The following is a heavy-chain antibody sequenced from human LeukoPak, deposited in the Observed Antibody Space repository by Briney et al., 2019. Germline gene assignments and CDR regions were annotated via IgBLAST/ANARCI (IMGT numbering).Heavy chain of an antibody. D-gene: IGHD3-10*01. J-gene: IGHJ3*02. Sequence: ASVKVSCKASGYTFTGYYMHWVRQAPGQGPEWMGWINPNSGGTNYAQKFQGRVTMTRDTSISTAYMELSRLRSDDTAVYYCARSMVRGVYDAFDIWGQGTMVTVSS. CDR1: GYTFTGYY. CDR2: INPNSGGT. V-gene: IGHV1-2*02. CDR3: ARSMVRGVYDAFDI.